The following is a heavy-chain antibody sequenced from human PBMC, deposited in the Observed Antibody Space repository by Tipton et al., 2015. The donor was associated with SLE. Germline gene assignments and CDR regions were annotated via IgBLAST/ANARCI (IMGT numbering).Heavy chain of an antibody. Sequence: TLSLTCAVYGGSLSGYSWSWIRQPPGKGLEWIGEINHGGSTNYNPSLKSRVATSLDTPKNQFSLRLSSVTAADTAVYYCARGVSGYFHYCYMDVWGRGTTVTISS. D-gene: IGHD3-10*01. V-gene: IGHV4-34*01. J-gene: IGHJ6*03. CDR2: INHGGST. CDR3: ARGVSGYFHYCYMDV. CDR1: GGSLSGYS.